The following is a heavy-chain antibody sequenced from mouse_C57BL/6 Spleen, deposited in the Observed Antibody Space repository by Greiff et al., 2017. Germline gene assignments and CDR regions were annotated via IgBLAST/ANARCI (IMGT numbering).Heavy chain of an antibody. CDR1: GYAFSSSW. Sequence: QVQLQQSGPELVKPGASVKISCKASGYAFSSSWMNWVKQRPGQGLEWIGRIYPGDGDTNYNGKFKGKATLTADKSSSTAYMQLSSLTSEDSSVYYGASQFGGVYDEGRGTGTTVTVST. V-gene: IGHV1-82*01. CDR3: ASQFGGVYDEG. CDR2: IYPGDGDT. D-gene: IGHD2-14*01. J-gene: IGHJ1*03.